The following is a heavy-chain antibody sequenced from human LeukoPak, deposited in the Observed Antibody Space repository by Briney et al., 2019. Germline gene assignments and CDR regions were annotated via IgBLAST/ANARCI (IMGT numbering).Heavy chain of an antibody. CDR2: IYPSDSDT. V-gene: IGHV5-51*01. CDR1: GYSFTSYW. J-gene: IGHJ4*02. Sequence: GGSLKISCKGSGYSFTSYWIGWVRQMPGKGLEWMGIIYPSDSDTRYSPSFQGQVTISADKSISTAYLQWSSLKASDTALYYCARQLRYFDWSLDYWGQGTLVTVSS. D-gene: IGHD3-9*01. CDR3: ARQLRYFDWSLDY.